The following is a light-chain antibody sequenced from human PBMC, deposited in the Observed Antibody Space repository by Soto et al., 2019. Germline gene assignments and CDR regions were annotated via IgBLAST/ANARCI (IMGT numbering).Light chain of an antibody. Sequence: EIVLTQSPGTLSLSPGERATLSCRASQSVASNYLGWYQQKPGQAPRLLIYDSSNRATGIPARFSGSGSGTDFTLTISSLEPEDFAVYYCQQRSNWPPGGAFGQGTKVDIK. CDR1: QSVASNY. CDR2: DSS. V-gene: IGKV3-11*01. J-gene: IGKJ1*01. CDR3: QQRSNWPPGGA.